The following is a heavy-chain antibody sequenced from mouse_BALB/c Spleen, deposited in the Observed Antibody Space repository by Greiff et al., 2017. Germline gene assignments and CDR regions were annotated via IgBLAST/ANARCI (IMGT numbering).Heavy chain of an antibody. V-gene: IGHV3-6*02. CDR3: ARDRSY. CDR2: ISYDGSN. J-gene: IGHJ4*01. Sequence: VQLQQSGPGLVKPSQSLSLTCSVTGYSITSGYYWNWIRQFPGNKLEWMGYISYDGSNNYNPSLKNRISITRDTSKNQFFLKLNSVTTEDTATYYCARDRSYWGQGTSVTVSS. CDR1: GYSITSGYY.